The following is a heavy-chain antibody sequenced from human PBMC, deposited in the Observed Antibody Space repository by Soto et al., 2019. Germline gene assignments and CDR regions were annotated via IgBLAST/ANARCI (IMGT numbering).Heavy chain of an antibody. V-gene: IGHV3-66*04. D-gene: IGHD6-19*01. CDR3: ARQWLVYNGFDP. Sequence: EVQLVESGGGLVQPGGSLRLSCAASGFTVSSNYMRWFRQAPGKGLEWVSVIYSGGSTYYADSVKGRFTISRDNSKNTLYLQMNSLRAEDTAVYYCARQWLVYNGFDPWGQGTLVTVSS. CDR1: GFTVSSNY. CDR2: IYSGGST. J-gene: IGHJ5*02.